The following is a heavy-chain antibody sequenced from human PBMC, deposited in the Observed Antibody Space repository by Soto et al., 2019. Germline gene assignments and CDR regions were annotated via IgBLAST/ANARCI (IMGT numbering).Heavy chain of an antibody. D-gene: IGHD5-18*01. CDR1: GFTFNFYG. CDR3: AKERRYSFDALDL. J-gene: IGHJ3*01. V-gene: IGHV3-30*18. Sequence: GGSLRLSCDAAGFTFNFYGMHWVRQAPGKGLEWVAVISYDGSDKYYADSVRGRFTISRDNTKNTVWLQMNSVRGEDTAVYYCAKERRYSFDALDLWGQGTLVTVSS. CDR2: ISYDGSDK.